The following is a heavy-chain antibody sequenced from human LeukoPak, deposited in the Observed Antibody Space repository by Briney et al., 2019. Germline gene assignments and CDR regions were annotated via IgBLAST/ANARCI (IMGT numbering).Heavy chain of an antibody. CDR3: ARGLNILYYFDY. V-gene: IGHV4-34*01. CDR2: INHDGST. D-gene: IGHD3-3*01. J-gene: IGHJ4*02. Sequence: SETLSLTCTVYGGSFSGYYWSWIRQPPAKGLEWIGEINHDGSTNYNPSLKSRVTISVDTSKKQVFLKLRSVTAADTAVFYCARGLNILYYFDYWGQGSLVTVSS. CDR1: GGSFSGYY.